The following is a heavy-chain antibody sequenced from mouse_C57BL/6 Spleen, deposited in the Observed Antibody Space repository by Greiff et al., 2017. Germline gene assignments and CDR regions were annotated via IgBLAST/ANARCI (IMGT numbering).Heavy chain of an antibody. CDR2: IYPGSGNT. Sequence: QVQLKQSGPELVKPGASVKISCKASGYSFTSYYIHWVKQRPGQGLEWIGWIYPGSGNTKYNEKFKGKATLTADTSSSTAYMQLSSLTSEDSAVYYCARSPNWDYFDYWGQGTTLTVSS. J-gene: IGHJ2*01. CDR1: GYSFTSYY. V-gene: IGHV1-66*01. D-gene: IGHD4-1*01. CDR3: ARSPNWDYFDY.